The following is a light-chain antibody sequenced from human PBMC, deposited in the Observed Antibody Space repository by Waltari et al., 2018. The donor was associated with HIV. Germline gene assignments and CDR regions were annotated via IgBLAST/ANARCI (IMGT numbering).Light chain of an antibody. CDR3: CSYAGSYTWV. CDR1: GSDVGGYNY. V-gene: IGLV2-11*01. J-gene: IGLJ3*02. CDR2: DVI. Sequence: QSALTQTRSVSGSPGQSVTISCTGTGSDVGGYNYVSWYQQDPGKAPKLIIYDVIKRPSGVPDRFSGSKSGNPASLTISGLQAEDEADYCCCSYAGSYTWVFGGGTKLTVL.